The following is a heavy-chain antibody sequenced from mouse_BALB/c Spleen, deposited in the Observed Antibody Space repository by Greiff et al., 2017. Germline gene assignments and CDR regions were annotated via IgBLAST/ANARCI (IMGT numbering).Heavy chain of an antibody. CDR3: ARMNWDVGY. CDR2: ISSGGSYT. Sequence: EVKLVESGGGLVKPGGSLKLSCAASGFTFSSYTMSWVRQTPEKRLEWVATISSGGSYTYYPDSVKGRFTISRDNAKNTLYLQMSSLKSEDTAMYYCARMNWDVGYWGQGTTLTVSS. J-gene: IGHJ2*01. D-gene: IGHD4-1*01. CDR1: GFTFSSYT. V-gene: IGHV5-6-4*01.